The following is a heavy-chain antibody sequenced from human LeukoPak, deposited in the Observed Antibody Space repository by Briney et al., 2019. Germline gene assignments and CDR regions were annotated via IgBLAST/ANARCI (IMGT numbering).Heavy chain of an antibody. V-gene: IGHV4-31*03. J-gene: IGHJ4*02. D-gene: IGHD6-13*01. CDR3: AKSSSWSYFDY. CDR1: GGSISSGGYY. Sequence: SETLSLTCTVSGGSISSGGYYWSWIRQHPGKGLEWIGYIYYSGGTYYNPSLKSRVTISVDTSKNQFSLKLSSVTAADTAVYYCAKSSSWSYFDYWGQGNLVAVSS. CDR2: IYYSGGT.